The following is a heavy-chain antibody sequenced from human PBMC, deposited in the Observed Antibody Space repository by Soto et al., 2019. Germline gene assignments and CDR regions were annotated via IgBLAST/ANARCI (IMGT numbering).Heavy chain of an antibody. CDR1: GFTFDTYA. Sequence: VQLVESGGGVVQSGRSLRLSCAASGFTFDTYAMHWVRQAPGKGLEWVAVISYDGSNQFYAGSVKGRFTVSRDNSKNTLYLQVNSLRNDDTAVDSCTRGLLTDFFDYWGQGALVTVSP. CDR2: ISYDGSNQ. J-gene: IGHJ4*02. V-gene: IGHV3-30-3*01. CDR3: TRGLLTDFFDY.